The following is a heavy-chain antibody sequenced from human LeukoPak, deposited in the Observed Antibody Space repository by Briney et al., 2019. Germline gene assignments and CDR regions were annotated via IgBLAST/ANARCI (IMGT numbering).Heavy chain of an antibody. CDR3: ARVAIYGDYDAPTSGRHTDFDY. Sequence: PSETLSLTCAVYGGSFSGYYWSWIRQPPGKGLEWIGEINHSGSTNYNPSLKSRVTISVDTSKNQFSLKLGSVTAADTAVYYCARVAIYGDYDAPTSGRHTDFDYWGQGTLVTVSS. V-gene: IGHV4-34*01. D-gene: IGHD4-17*01. CDR1: GGSFSGYY. CDR2: INHSGST. J-gene: IGHJ4*02.